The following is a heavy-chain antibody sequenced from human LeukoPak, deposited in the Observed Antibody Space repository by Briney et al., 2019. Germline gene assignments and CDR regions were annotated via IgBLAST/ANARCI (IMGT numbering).Heavy chain of an antibody. J-gene: IGHJ6*02. CDR3: ARCKTYGSGSYCYYGMDV. CDR2: ICSGGTT. Sequence: SGGSLRLSCAASEFTVSSSYMTWVRQAPGKGLEWVSVICSGGTTYYADSVKGRFTISRDNSKNTLYLQMNSLRAEDTAVYYCARCKTYGSGSYCYYGMDVWGQGTTVTVSS. D-gene: IGHD3-10*01. CDR1: EFTVSSSY. V-gene: IGHV3-53*01.